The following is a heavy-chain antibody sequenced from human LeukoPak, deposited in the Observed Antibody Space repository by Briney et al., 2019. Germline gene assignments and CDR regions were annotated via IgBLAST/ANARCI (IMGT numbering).Heavy chain of an antibody. CDR1: GGSFSGYY. Sequence: SETLSLTCAVYGGSFSGYYWSWIRQPPGKGLEWIGEINHSGGTNYNPSLKSRVTISLDTSKNQFSLKLSSVTAADTAVYYCARDLDGGNWFDPWGQGTLVTVSS. CDR3: ARDLDGGNWFDP. V-gene: IGHV4-34*01. D-gene: IGHD3-9*01. J-gene: IGHJ5*02. CDR2: INHSGGT.